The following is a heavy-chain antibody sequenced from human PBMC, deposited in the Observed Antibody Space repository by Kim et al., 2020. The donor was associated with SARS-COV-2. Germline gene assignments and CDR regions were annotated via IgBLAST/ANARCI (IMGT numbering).Heavy chain of an antibody. J-gene: IGHJ3*02. Sequence: SETLSLTCAVSGGSISCSNWWSWVRQPPEKGLEWIGEIYHSGSTNYNASLKSRVTISLDKSKNQFSLNLSSVTAADTAVYYCASGLDMVRGVVNGFDIWGQGTMVTVSS. D-gene: IGHD3-10*01. CDR3: ASGLDMVRGVVNGFDI. CDR1: GGSISCSNW. CDR2: IYHSGST. V-gene: IGHV4-4*02.